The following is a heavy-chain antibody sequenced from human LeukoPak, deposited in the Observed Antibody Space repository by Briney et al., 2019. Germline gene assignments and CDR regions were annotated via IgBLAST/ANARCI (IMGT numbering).Heavy chain of an antibody. D-gene: IGHD3-16*01. CDR3: AKSDGRKMGELSY. Sequence: SVKGRFTISRDNAKNSLYLQMNSLRAEDTAVYYCAKSDGRKMGELSYWGQGTLVTVSS. V-gene: IGHV3-21*01. J-gene: IGHJ4*02.